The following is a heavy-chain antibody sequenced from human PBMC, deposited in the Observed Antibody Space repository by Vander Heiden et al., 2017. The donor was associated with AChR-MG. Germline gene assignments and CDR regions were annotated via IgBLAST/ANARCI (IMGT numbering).Heavy chain of an antibody. CDR3: ARMRRSIAVAGISFWFDP. J-gene: IGHJ5*02. Sequence: QVPLAQSGAEVKKPASSVTVPCKASVGTFSSYASSWVRQAPGQGLEWMGGIIPIFGTANYAQKFQGRVTITADESTSTAYMELGSLRSEDTAVYYCARMRRSIAVAGISFWFDPWGQGTLVTVSS. D-gene: IGHD6-19*01. CDR1: VGTFSSYA. V-gene: IGHV1-69*01. CDR2: IIPIFGTA.